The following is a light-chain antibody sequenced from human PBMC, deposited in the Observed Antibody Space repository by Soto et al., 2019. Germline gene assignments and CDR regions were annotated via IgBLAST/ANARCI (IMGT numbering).Light chain of an antibody. Sequence: QSVLTQPSSVFGSPGQSLTLSCPGTSREVGGYNYVSWYQQHLGKAPKLMIYDVSNRPSGVSNRFSGSKSGNTASLTISGLQAEDEADYYCSSYTSSSTYVFGTGTKVTVL. CDR1: SREVGGYNY. V-gene: IGLV2-14*01. CDR3: SSYTSSSTYV. J-gene: IGLJ1*01. CDR2: DVS.